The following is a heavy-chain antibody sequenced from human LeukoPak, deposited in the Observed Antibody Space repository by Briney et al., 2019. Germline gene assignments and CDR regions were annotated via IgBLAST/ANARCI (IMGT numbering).Heavy chain of an antibody. CDR1: GGSFSGYY. V-gene: IGHV4-34*01. J-gene: IGHJ3*02. CDR3: ARGDAFDI. Sequence: SSETLSLTCAVYGGSFSGYYWSWIRQPPGKGLEWIGEINHSGSTNYNPSLKSRVTISVDTSKNQFSLKLSSVTAADTAVYYCARGDAFDIWGQGTTVTVSS. CDR2: INHSGST.